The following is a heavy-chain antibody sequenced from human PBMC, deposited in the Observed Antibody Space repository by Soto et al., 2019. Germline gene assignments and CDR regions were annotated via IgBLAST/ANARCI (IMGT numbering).Heavy chain of an antibody. Sequence: GGSLRLSCAASGFTFSSYWMSWVRQAPGKGLEGVANIKQDGSEKYYVDSVKGRFTISRDNAKNSLYLQMNSLRAEDTAVYYCARGYGDYDFDYWGQGTLVTVSS. CDR1: GFTFSSYW. V-gene: IGHV3-7*03. D-gene: IGHD4-17*01. J-gene: IGHJ4*02. CDR2: IKQDGSEK. CDR3: ARGYGDYDFDY.